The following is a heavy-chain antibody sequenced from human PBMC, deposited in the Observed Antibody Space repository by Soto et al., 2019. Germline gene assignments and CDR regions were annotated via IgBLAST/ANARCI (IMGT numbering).Heavy chain of an antibody. D-gene: IGHD6-13*01. CDR3: ERSSARGIAAARKRGYYYYGMDV. Sequence: TETLSHTYAVSGGSISSSNWWSWVRQPPGKGLEWIGEIYHSGSTNYNPSLKSRVTISVDKSKNKFYLKLSSVTAADTAVYYCERSSARGIAAARKRGYYYYGMDVWGQGTKV. CDR1: GGSISSSNW. CDR2: IYHSGST. V-gene: IGHV4-4*02. J-gene: IGHJ6*01.